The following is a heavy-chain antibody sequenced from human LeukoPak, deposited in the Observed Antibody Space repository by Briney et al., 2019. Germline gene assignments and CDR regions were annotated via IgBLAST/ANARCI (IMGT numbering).Heavy chain of an antibody. V-gene: IGHV3-23*01. Sequence: PGGSLRLSCTASGFTFSSYAMDWVRQAPGKGLEWVSSISGSGGNTYYADSVKGRFTISRDNSKNTLYLQMNSLRAEDTAVYYCARDHGVGATYFDYWGQGALVTVSS. D-gene: IGHD1-26*01. J-gene: IGHJ4*02. CDR2: ISGSGGNT. CDR3: ARDHGVGATYFDY. CDR1: GFTFSSYA.